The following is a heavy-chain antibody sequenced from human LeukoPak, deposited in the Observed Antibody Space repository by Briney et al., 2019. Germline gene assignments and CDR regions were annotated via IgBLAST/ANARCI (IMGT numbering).Heavy chain of an antibody. D-gene: IGHD2-15*01. Sequence: GASVKVSCKASGYTFTAYYMRWVRQAPGQGLEWMGWIDTNSGGTKYAQKFQGRVTITRDTSIGTAYMELSSLISDDTAVYYCASEAFCAGGSCYLHRVASWGPGTLVTVSS. J-gene: IGHJ4*02. V-gene: IGHV1-2*02. CDR2: IDTNSGGT. CDR1: GYTFTAYY. CDR3: ASEAFCAGGSCYLHRVAS.